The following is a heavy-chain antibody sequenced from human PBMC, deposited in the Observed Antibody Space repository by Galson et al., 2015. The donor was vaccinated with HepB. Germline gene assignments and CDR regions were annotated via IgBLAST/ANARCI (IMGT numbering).Heavy chain of an antibody. J-gene: IGHJ4*02. CDR3: TRIALSGSYWYFDY. Sequence: SLRLSCAASGFTFSSYTMNWVRQAPGKGLEWISYISTTSDNKFSADSVKGRFIISRDNAKNLLYLQINSLRAEDTAVYYCTRIALSGSYWYFDYWGQRSLVTVSS. V-gene: IGHV3-48*01. D-gene: IGHD1-26*01. CDR1: GFTFSSYT. CDR2: ISTTSDNK.